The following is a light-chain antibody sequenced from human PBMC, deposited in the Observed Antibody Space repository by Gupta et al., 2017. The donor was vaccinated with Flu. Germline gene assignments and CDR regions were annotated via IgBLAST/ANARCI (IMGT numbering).Light chain of an antibody. J-gene: IGKJ5*01. CDR1: QSVGSN. CDR2: RAS. CDR3: QQYNNWPPIT. Sequence: EIVMTQSPATLSVSPGERATLSCRASQSVGSNLAWYQQKPGQAPRLLIYRASIRATGIPASFSGSGYGTEFTLTISSRQSEDFAVYYCQQYNNWPPITFGHGTLMEIK. V-gene: IGKV3-15*01.